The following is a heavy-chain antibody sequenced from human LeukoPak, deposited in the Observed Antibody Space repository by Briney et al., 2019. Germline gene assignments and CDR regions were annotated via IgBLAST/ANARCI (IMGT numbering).Heavy chain of an antibody. CDR2: IYYSGST. J-gene: IGHJ3*02. D-gene: IGHD2-15*01. CDR3: ARGPYCSGGSCYPSDI. V-gene: IGHV4-59*01. CDR1: GGSISSYY. Sequence: PSETLSLTCTVSGGSISSYYWSWIRQPPGKGLEWIGYIYYSGSTNYNPSLKSRVTISVDTSKNQFSLKLSSVTAADAAVYYCARGPYCSGGSCYPSDIWGQGTMVTVSS.